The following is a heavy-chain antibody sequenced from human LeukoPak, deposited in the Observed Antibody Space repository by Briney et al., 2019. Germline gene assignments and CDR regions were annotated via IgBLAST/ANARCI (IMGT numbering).Heavy chain of an antibody. CDR2: MDWDDDK. CDR1: GFSLSTSGMC. J-gene: IGHJ5*02. V-gene: IGHV2-70*17. Sequence: SGPALVKPTQTLTLTCTFSGFSLSTSGMCVSWVRQPPGKALEWLSRMDWDDDKFYNTSLKPRLTVSKDASKNQVVLTMTNMDPVDTATYYCARTSSYCKTTNCYVGWLDPWGQGAVVTVSS. CDR3: ARTSSYCKTTNCYVGWLDP. D-gene: IGHD2-2*01.